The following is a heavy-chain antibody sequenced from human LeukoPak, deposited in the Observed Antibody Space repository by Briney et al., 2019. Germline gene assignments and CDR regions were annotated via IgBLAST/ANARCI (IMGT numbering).Heavy chain of an antibody. D-gene: IGHD3-22*01. J-gene: IGHJ2*01. Sequence: SETLSLTCAVYGGSFSGYYWSWIRQPPGKGLEWIGEINHSGSTNYNPSLKSRVTIAVDTSQNQFSLKLSSVTAADTAVYYCARGAGFDSSGYYRDWYFDLWGRGTLVTVSS. V-gene: IGHV4-34*01. CDR2: INHSGST. CDR3: ARGAGFDSSGYYRDWYFDL. CDR1: GGSFSGYY.